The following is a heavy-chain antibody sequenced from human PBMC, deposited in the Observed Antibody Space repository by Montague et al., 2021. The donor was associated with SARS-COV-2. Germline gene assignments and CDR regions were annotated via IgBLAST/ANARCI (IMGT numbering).Heavy chain of an antibody. D-gene: IGHD3-22*01. Sequence: ETLSLTCTVSGAPMSGSYWGWARQPPGKGPEWIGNIYSSGSTHYNPSLKSRVTISVDTSKSQFSLRLTSVTAADTAVYYCVREGRSSAYAMDYWGQGTLVTVSS. J-gene: IGHJ4*02. CDR2: IYSSGST. V-gene: IGHV4-59*01. CDR3: VREGRSSAYAMDY. CDR1: GAPMSGSY.